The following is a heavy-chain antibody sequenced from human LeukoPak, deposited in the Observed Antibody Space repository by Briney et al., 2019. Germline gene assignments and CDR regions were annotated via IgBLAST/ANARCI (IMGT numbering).Heavy chain of an antibody. CDR2: ISYDGSNK. D-gene: IGHD6-19*01. J-gene: IGHJ4*02. V-gene: IGHV3-30*18. CDR3: AKERPSGAGQEYYFDY. Sequence: PGGSRRLSCAASGFTFSSYDMHWVRQAPGKGLEWVTLISYDGSNKYYGDSVKGRFTISRDNSKNMLYLQMSSLRAEDTAVYYCAKERPSGAGQEYYFDYWGQGTLVTVSS. CDR1: GFTFSSYD.